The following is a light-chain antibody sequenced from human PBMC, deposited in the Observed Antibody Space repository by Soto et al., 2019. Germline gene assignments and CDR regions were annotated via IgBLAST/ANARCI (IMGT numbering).Light chain of an antibody. J-gene: IGKJ1*01. CDR1: ESVSSSY. V-gene: IGKV3-20*01. Sequence: EIVLTQSPGTLSLSPGERATLSCRASESVSSSYLAWYQQKPGQAPRLLIYDASSRATGIPDRFSGSGSGTDLALTISRLEPEDFAVYYCQQYGSSPVTFGQGTKVEIK. CDR3: QQYGSSPVT. CDR2: DAS.